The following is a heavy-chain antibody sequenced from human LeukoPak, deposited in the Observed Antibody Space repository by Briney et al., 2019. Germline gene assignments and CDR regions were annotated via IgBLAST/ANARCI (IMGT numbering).Heavy chain of an antibody. Sequence: GGSLRLSCAASGLTFSSYEMNWVRQAPGKGLEWVSYISSSGSSIYYADSVKGRFTISRDNVKKSLYLQMHSLRAEDTAVYYCARDSHKFDSSGYYPDAFDIWGQGTMVTVSS. J-gene: IGHJ3*02. CDR3: ARDSHKFDSSGYYPDAFDI. D-gene: IGHD3-22*01. CDR1: GLTFSSYE. CDR2: ISSSGSSI. V-gene: IGHV3-48*03.